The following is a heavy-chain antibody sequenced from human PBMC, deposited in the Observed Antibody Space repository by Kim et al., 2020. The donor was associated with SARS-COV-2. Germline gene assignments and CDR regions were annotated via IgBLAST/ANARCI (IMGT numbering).Heavy chain of an antibody. Sequence: GGSLRLSCAASGFTFSSYGMHWVRQAPGKGLEWVAVIWYDGSNKYYADSVKGRFTISRDNSKNTLYLQMNSLRAEDTAVYYCARERIAAAGESGWFDPWGQGTLVTVSS. D-gene: IGHD6-13*01. CDR3: ARERIAAAGESGWFDP. V-gene: IGHV3-33*01. CDR1: GFTFSSYG. J-gene: IGHJ5*02. CDR2: IWYDGSNK.